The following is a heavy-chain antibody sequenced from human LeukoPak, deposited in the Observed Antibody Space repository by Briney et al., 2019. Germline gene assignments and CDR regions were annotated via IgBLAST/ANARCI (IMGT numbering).Heavy chain of an antibody. CDR1: GYTFTGYY. V-gene: IGHV1-2*02. J-gene: IGHJ6*03. CDR2: INPNSGGT. CDR3: ARMVEGYSSSCDDTRSIPNYYYYYMDV. D-gene: IGHD6-13*01. Sequence: GASVKVSCKASGYTFTGYYMHWVRQAPGQGLEWMGWINPNSGGTNYAQKFQGRVTMTRDTSISTAYLELSRLRSDDTAVYYCARMVEGYSSSCDDTRSIPNYYYYYMDVWGKGTTVTVSS.